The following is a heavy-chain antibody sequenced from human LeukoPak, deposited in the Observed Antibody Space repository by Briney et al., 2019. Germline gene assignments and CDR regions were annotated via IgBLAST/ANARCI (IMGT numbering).Heavy chain of an antibody. CDR2: ITDSGGST. J-gene: IGHJ4*02. V-gene: IGHV3-23*01. CDR3: AKDNSARRGSLNG. D-gene: IGHD3-16*02. Sequence: GGSLRLSCTASGFTFSSYAMSWVRQAPGKGLEWVSAITDSGGSTSYADSVRGRFTISRDNSKNTLYLQMNSLRAEDTAVYYCAKDNSARRGSLNGWGQGTLVTVSS. CDR1: GFTFSSYA.